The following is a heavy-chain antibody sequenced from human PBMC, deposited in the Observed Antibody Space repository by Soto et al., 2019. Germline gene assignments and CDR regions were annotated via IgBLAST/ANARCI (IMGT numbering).Heavy chain of an antibody. CDR1: GFTFSSYG. Sequence: QVQLVESGGGVVQPGRSLRLSCAASGFTFSSYGMHWVRQAPGKGLEWVAVISYDGSNKYYADSVKGRFTISRDNYKNKPYQQKNSLRGEDKAVYYCAKDEGAYYDFWSGYYYTPLGYYYYGMDVWGQGTTVTVSS. CDR3: AKDEGAYYDFWSGYYYTPLGYYYYGMDV. V-gene: IGHV3-30*18. D-gene: IGHD3-3*01. J-gene: IGHJ6*02. CDR2: ISYDGSNK.